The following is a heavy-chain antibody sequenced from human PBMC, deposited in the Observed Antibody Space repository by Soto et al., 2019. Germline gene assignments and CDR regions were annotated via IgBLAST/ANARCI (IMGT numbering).Heavy chain of an antibody. CDR3: ARGAGAMVRGVIISFDY. V-gene: IGHV4-31*03. Sequence: PSETLSLTCTVSGGSISSGGYYWSWIRQHPGKGLEWIGYIYYSGSTYYNPSLKSRVTISVDTSKNQFSLKLSSVTAADTAVYYCARGAGAMVRGVIISFDYWGQGTLVTV. CDR1: GGSISSGGYY. J-gene: IGHJ4*02. CDR2: IYYSGST. D-gene: IGHD3-10*01.